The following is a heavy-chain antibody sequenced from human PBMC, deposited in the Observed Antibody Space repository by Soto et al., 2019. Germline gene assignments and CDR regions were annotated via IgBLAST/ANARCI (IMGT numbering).Heavy chain of an antibody. V-gene: IGHV3-33*01. CDR3: VRGSSCSNGVRYNLGWFGP. CDR2: IWPDGNDK. J-gene: IGHJ5*02. D-gene: IGHD2-8*01. Sequence: QVQLVESGGGVVQPGRSLRLSCTASGFTFSTFALHWVRQGPGKGLEWGAIIWPDGNDKYYADSVKGRFTISSDNSKNTLSLQMSSLRAEDTAVYYCVRGSSCSNGVRYNLGWFGPWGQGTLVTVSS. CDR1: GFTFSTFA.